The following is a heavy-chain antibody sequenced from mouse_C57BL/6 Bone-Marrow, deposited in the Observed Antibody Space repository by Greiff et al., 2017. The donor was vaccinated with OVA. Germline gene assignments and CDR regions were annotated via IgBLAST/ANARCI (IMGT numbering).Heavy chain of an antibody. CDR1: GYTFTDHT. CDR3: ARWKTAQAEAPWFAY. D-gene: IGHD3-2*02. CDR2: IYPRDGST. Sequence: QVQLQQSDAELVKPGASVKISCKVSGYTFTDHTIHWMKQRPEQGLEWIGYIYPRDGSTKYNEKFKGKATLTADKSSSTAYMQLNSLTSEDSAVYFCARWKTAQAEAPWFAYWGQGTLVTVSA. J-gene: IGHJ3*01. V-gene: IGHV1-78*01.